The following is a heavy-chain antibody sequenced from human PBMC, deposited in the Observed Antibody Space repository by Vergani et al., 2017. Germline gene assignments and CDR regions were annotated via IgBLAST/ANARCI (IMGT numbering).Heavy chain of an antibody. V-gene: IGHV1-69*01. Sequence: KVSCKASGGTFSSYAISWVRQAPGQGLEWMGGIIPIFGTANYAQKFQGRVTITADESTSTAYMELSSLRSEDTAVYYCARGRGSWELSTPKSGMDVWGQGTTVTVSS. CDR2: IIPIFGTA. CDR3: ARGRGSWELSTPKSGMDV. D-gene: IGHD1-26*01. J-gene: IGHJ6*02. CDR1: GGTFSSYA.